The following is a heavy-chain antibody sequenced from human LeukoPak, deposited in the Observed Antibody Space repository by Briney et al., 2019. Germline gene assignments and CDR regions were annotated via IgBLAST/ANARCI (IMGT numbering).Heavy chain of an antibody. V-gene: IGHV3-21*01. J-gene: IGHJ4*02. CDR3: ARDVYGAFDY. Sequence: RSGGSLRLSCAASGFTFSSYSMNWVRQAPGKGLEWVSSISSSSSCIYYADSVKGRFTISRDNAKNSLYLQMNSLRAEDTAVYYCARDVYGAFDYWGQGTLVTVSS. CDR1: GFTFSSYS. D-gene: IGHD4-17*01. CDR2: ISSSSSCI.